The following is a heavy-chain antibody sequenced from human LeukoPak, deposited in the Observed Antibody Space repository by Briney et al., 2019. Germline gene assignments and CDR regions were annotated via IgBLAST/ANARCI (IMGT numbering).Heavy chain of an antibody. CDR2: ISYDGSNK. D-gene: IGHD1-14*01. CDR3: ARGPEARYYYYIDV. J-gene: IGHJ6*03. CDR1: GFTFSSYG. V-gene: IGHV3-30*03. Sequence: GGSLRLSCAASGFTFSSYGMHWVRQAPGKGLEWVAVISYDGSNKYYADSVKGRFTISRDNSKNTLYLQMNSLRAEDTAVYYCARGPEARYYYYIDVWGKGTTVTVSS.